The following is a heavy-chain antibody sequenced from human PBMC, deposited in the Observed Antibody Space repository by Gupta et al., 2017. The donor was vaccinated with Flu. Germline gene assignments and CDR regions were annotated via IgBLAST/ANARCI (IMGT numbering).Heavy chain of an antibody. CDR3: AKAIYGGNSTGSY. CDR2: ISYDGSNK. J-gene: IGHJ4*02. V-gene: IGHV3-30*18. Sequence: QVQLVESGGGVVQPGRSLRLSCAASGFTFSSYGMPWVRQAPGKGLEWVAVISYDGSNKYYADSVKGRFTISRDNSKNTLYLQMNSLRAEDTAVYYCAKAIYGGNSTGSYWGQGTLVTVSS. CDR1: GFTFSSYG. D-gene: IGHD4-23*01.